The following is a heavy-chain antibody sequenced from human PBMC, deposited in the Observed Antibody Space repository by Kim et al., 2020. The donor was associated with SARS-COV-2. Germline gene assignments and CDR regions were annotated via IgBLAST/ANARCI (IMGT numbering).Heavy chain of an antibody. J-gene: IGHJ5*02. Sequence: SQTLSLTCTVSGGSISSGDYYWSWIRQPPGKGLEWIGYIYYSGSTYYNPSLKSRVTISVDTSKNQFSLKLSSVTAADTAVYYCARDGNPEGYDSSGYYGWIDPWGQGTLVTVSS. CDR2: IYYSGST. CDR3: ARDGNPEGYDSSGYYGWIDP. D-gene: IGHD3-22*01. CDR1: GGSISSGDYY. V-gene: IGHV4-30-4*01.